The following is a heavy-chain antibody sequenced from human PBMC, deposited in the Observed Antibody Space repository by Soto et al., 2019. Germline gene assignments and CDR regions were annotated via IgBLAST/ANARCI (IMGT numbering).Heavy chain of an antibody. CDR3: AYGDYAYYGMDV. CDR2: IXXSXXXX. V-gene: IGHV5-10-1*01. D-gene: IGHD4-17*01. J-gene: IGHJ6*02. Sequence: GESLKISWKGSGYSFTSYWIIWVRQMPGKGLXWMXXIXXSXXXXXYXXSFQGHVTISADKSISTAYLQWSSLKASDTAMYYCAYGDYAYYGMDVWGQGTTVTASS. CDR1: GYSFTSYW.